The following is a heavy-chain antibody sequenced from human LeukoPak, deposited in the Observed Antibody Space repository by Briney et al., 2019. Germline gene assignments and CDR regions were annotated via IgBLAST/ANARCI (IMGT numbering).Heavy chain of an antibody. CDR2: IYYSGST. CDR3: ARADYYDNRCWFDP. J-gene: IGHJ5*02. CDR1: GGSISSGDYY. Sequence: SQTLSLTCTVCGGSISSGDYYWSWIRQPPGKCLEWIGYIYYSGSTYYNPSLKSRVTISVDTSKNQFSLKLSSVTAADTAVYYSARADYYDNRCWFDPWGQGTLVTVSS. D-gene: IGHD3-22*01. V-gene: IGHV4-30-4*01.